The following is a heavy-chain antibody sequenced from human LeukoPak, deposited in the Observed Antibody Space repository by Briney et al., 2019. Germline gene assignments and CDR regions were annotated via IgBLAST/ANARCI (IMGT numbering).Heavy chain of an antibody. V-gene: IGHV3-11*04. CDR3: ARLASDYYDSSGPRRGAFDI. D-gene: IGHD3-22*01. CDR2: ISSSGSTI. J-gene: IGHJ3*02. Sequence: GGSLRLSCAASGFTFSDYYMSWIRQAPGKGLEWVSYISSSGSTIYYADSVKGRFTISRDNAKNSLYLQMNSLRAEDTAVYYCARLASDYYDSSGPRRGAFDIWGQGTMVTVSS. CDR1: GFTFSDYY.